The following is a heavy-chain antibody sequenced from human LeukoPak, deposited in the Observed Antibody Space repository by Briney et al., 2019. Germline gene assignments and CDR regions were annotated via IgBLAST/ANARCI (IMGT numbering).Heavy chain of an antibody. CDR3: ARRRLVRGSPLVQGQRGESHHFDY. CDR2: INHSGST. J-gene: IGHJ4*02. CDR1: GGSFSGYY. V-gene: IGHV4-34*01. Sequence: SETLPLTCAVYGGSFSGYYWSWIRQPPGKGLEWIGEINHSGSTNYNPSLKSRVTISVDTSKNQFSLKLSSVTAADTAVYYCARRRLVRGSPLVQGQRGESHHFDYWGQGTLVTVSS. D-gene: IGHD3-16*01.